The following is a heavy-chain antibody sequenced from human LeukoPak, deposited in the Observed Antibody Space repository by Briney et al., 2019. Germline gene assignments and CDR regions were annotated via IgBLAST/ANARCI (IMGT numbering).Heavy chain of an antibody. J-gene: IGHJ4*02. CDR3: AKALYYADYFDY. D-gene: IGHD1-26*01. Sequence: GGSLRLSCAASGFTFSSYGMSWVRQAPGKGLEWVSTISGSGGTTYYADSVKGRFTTSRDNSKNTLYLQMNSLRAEDTAVYFCAKALYYADYFDYWGQGTLVTVSS. V-gene: IGHV3-23*01. CDR2: ISGSGGTT. CDR1: GFTFSSYG.